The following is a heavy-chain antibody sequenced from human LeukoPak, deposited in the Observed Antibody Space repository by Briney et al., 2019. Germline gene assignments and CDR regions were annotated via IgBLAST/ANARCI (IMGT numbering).Heavy chain of an antibody. CDR1: GGSFSGYY. Sequence: PSETLSLTCAVYGGSFSGYYWSWIRQPPGKGLEWIGEISHSGSTNYNPSLKSRVIISVDTSKNRFSLKLNSVTAADTAVYHCARQQGDYVDYWGQGTLVTVSS. CDR3: ARQQGDYVDY. J-gene: IGHJ4*02. V-gene: IGHV4-34*01. CDR2: ISHSGST. D-gene: IGHD6-13*01.